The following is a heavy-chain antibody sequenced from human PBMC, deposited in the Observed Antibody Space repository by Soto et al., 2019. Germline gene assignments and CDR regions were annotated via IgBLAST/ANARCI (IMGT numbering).Heavy chain of an antibody. CDR1: GFTFSDYY. CDR3: AREGSYKNYYYYGMDV. CDR2: ISSSGSTI. J-gene: IGHJ6*02. Sequence: GGSLRLSCAASGFTFSDYYMSWIRQAPGKGLEWVSYISSSGSTIYYADSVKGRFTISRDNAKNSLYLQMNSLRAEDTAVYYCAREGSYKNYYYYGMDVWGQGTTVTVSS. D-gene: IGHD2-15*01. V-gene: IGHV3-11*01.